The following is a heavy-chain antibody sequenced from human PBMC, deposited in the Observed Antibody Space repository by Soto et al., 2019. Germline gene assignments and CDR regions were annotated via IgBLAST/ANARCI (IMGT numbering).Heavy chain of an antibody. Sequence: GGSLRLSCAASGFTFSSYAMSWVRQAPGKGLEWVSAISGSGGSTYYADSVKGRFTISRDNSKNTLYLQMNSLRAEDTAVYYCASPRASYYYDSSGYYRQLDYWGQGTLVTVSS. D-gene: IGHD3-22*01. CDR1: GFTFSSYA. J-gene: IGHJ4*02. V-gene: IGHV3-23*01. CDR2: ISGSGGST. CDR3: ASPRASYYYDSSGYYRQLDY.